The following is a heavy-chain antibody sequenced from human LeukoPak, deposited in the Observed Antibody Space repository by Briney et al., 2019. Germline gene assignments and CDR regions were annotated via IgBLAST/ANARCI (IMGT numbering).Heavy chain of an antibody. J-gene: IGHJ4*02. CDR1: GFTFSSYW. Sequence: GGSLRLSCAASGFTFSSYWMSWVRQAPGKGLEWVANIKQDGGEKYYLDSVKGRFTISRDNAKNSLYLHMNSLRAEDTAVYYCARLLWFGEFLSFDYWGQGTLVTVCS. D-gene: IGHD3-10*01. V-gene: IGHV3-7*01. CDR3: ARLLWFGEFLSFDY. CDR2: IKQDGGEK.